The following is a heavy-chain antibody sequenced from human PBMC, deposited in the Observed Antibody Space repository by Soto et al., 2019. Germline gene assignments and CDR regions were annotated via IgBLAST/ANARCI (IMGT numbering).Heavy chain of an antibody. CDR1: GLTFRNDW. J-gene: IGHJ4*02. D-gene: IGHD4-17*01. Sequence: GGSLRLSCAGSGLTFRNDWVSWVRQAPGKGLEWVANINQDGSERYYVDSVRGRFTISRDNVENSLYLQLNSLGPEDTAVYYCAVYGYGVSAAAYWGQGTLVTVSS. CDR2: INQDGSER. V-gene: IGHV3-7*03. CDR3: AVYGYGVSAAAY.